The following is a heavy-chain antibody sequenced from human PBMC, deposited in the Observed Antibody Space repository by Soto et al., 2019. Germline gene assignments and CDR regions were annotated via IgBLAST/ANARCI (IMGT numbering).Heavy chain of an antibody. CDR2: ISSWSTYI. D-gene: IGHD3-10*01. CDR1: GFTFSSYN. Sequence: EVQLVESGGGLVKPGGSLRLSFAASGFTFSSYNMNWVRQAPGKGLEWVSSISSWSTYIYYEGSLKGRFTTSRDNAKNSLNLQMNSLRAEDTAIYYCAQSMVRGVYQYWGQGTLVTVSS. CDR3: AQSMVRGVYQY. J-gene: IGHJ1*01. V-gene: IGHV3-21*02.